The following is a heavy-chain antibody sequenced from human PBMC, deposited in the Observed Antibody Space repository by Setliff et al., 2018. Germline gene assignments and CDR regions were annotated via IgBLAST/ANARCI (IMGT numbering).Heavy chain of an antibody. D-gene: IGHD3-10*01. Sequence: SETLSLTCTVSGDSIRNYYWNWIRQPAGKGLEWIGRIYVTESTKYNPSLKSRVTLSIDTSKNQFSLKLSSVTAADAALYYCAASRAYTGAVEEWFLPKSFDFWGQGSPVTVSS. CDR2: IYVTEST. CDR1: GDSIRNYY. J-gene: IGHJ4*02. CDR3: AASRAYTGAVEEWFLPKSFDF. V-gene: IGHV4-4*07.